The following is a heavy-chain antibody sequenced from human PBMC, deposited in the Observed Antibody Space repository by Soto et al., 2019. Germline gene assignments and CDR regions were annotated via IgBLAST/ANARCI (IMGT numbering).Heavy chain of an antibody. V-gene: IGHV3-23*01. CDR3: AKDQGSSWYEIDY. J-gene: IGHJ4*02. CDR2: ISGSGGST. D-gene: IGHD6-13*01. CDR1: GFTFSNYV. Sequence: EVQLLESGGGLVQPGGSLRLSCAASGFTFSNYVVTWVRQAAGKGLEWVSTISGSGGSTYYADSVKGRFTISRDNSKNTLYLQMNSLRAEDTAVYYCAKDQGSSWYEIDYWGQGTLVTVSS.